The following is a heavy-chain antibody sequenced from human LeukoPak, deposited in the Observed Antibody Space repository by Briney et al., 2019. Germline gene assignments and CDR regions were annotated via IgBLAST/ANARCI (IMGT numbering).Heavy chain of an antibody. CDR2: INTDGSST. CDR3: AGDLSYSSGSPGD. CDR1: GFTFSSYW. V-gene: IGHV3-74*01. D-gene: IGHD6-19*01. Sequence: GGSLRLSCAASGFTFSSYWMHWVRQSPGEGVVWFSRINTDGSSTSYADSVKGRFTISRDNAKNTLYLQMNSLTAEDTAVYYCAGDLSYSSGSPGDWGQGTLVTVSS. J-gene: IGHJ4*02.